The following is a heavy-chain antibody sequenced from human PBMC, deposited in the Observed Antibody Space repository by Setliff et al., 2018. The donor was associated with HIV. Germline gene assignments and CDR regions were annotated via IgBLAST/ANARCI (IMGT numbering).Heavy chain of an antibody. D-gene: IGHD3-10*01. Sequence: GGSLRLSCAASGLTGLTFSNYAMNWVRQAPGKGLEWVSCISGSGGATYYADSVKGRFTISRDNRNDTLYLQMSGLRVEDTAVYYCALLWPFDWFDTWGQGILVTVSS. CDR2: ISGSGGAT. CDR3: ALLWPFDWFDT. V-gene: IGHV3-23*01. J-gene: IGHJ5*02. CDR1: GLTGLTFSNYA.